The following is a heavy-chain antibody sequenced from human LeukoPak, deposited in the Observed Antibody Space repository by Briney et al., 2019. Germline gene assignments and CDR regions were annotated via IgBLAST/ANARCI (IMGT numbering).Heavy chain of an antibody. CDR3: ARDYLDWYFDL. CDR2: IWYDGSYK. CDR1: GFTFSSYG. J-gene: IGHJ2*01. V-gene: IGHV3-33*01. Sequence: GGSLRLSCAASGFTFSSYGMHWVRQAPGKGLEWVAVIWYDGSYKYYADSVKGRFTISRDNSKNTLYLQMNGLRAEDTAVYYCARDYLDWYFDLWGRGTLVTVSS.